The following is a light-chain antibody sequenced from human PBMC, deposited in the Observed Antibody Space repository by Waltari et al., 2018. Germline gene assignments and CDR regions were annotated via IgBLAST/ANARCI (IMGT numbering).Light chain of an antibody. CDR2: HAS. V-gene: IGKV3-15*01. CDR3: QQYNNWPPST. CDR1: ESVASN. Sequence: EIVLTQSPATLSLSPGERATLSCRASESVASNLAWYQQRPGQAPRLLIFHASTRATGIPAKFSGSGSGTEFTLTISSLQSEDFAVYYGQQYNNWPPSTFGQGTKVEIK. J-gene: IGKJ1*01.